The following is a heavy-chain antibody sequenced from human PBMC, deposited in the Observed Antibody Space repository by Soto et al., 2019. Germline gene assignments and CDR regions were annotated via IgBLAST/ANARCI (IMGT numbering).Heavy chain of an antibody. J-gene: IGHJ6*04. D-gene: IGHD3-10*01. CDR1: GFSLRTPGVG. CDR2: IYSNDDK. Sequence: SGPTLVNPTQTLTLTCTFSGFSLRTPGVGVGWVRQPPGKALEWLALIYSNDDKPFSTSLKSRLAITKDTSKNQVVLTMTNMDPVATATYYFTDMGGSGLYGMAVWGKGTRV. CDR3: TDMGGSGLYGMAV. V-gene: IGHV2-5*01.